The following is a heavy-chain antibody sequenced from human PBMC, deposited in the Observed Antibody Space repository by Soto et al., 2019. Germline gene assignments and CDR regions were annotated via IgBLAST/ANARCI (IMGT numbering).Heavy chain of an antibody. D-gene: IGHD6-13*01. V-gene: IGHV1-46*01. CDR2: IRPSGGST. CDR1: GYTFTSYY. J-gene: IGHJ4*02. Sequence: GASVKVSCKASGYTFTSYYMHWVRQAPGQGLEWMGIIRPSGGSTTYAQKFQGRVTITRDTSASTAYMELSSLKSEDTAVYYCARGIAPYYFDYWGQGTLVTVSS. CDR3: ARGIAPYYFDY.